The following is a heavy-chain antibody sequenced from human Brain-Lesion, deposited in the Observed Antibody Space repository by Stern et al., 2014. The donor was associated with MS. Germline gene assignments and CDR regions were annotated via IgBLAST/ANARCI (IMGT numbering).Heavy chain of an antibody. D-gene: IGHD2-15*01. CDR1: GGSVSSTSYA. CDR3: AGEEDIRYCSGGSCTGNWFDP. J-gene: IGHJ5*02. Sequence: MQLVESGPGLVKPSETLSLTCTVAGGSVSSTSYAWAWIRQPPGKGLEWIGTIYYSGNPTYSPPIKSRLTISLDTSKNHSPRQLGSVTAADTAVYYCAGEEDIRYCSGGSCTGNWFDPWGQGTLVTVSS. V-gene: IGHV4-39*02. CDR2: IYYSGNP.